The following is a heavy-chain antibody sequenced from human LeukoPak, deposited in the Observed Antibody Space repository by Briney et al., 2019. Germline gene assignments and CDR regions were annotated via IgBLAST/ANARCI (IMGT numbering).Heavy chain of an antibody. Sequence: GGSLRLSCAASGFPLSSHAMSGVRQAPGKGLEWVSVISGSGGTTYYADSVKGRFTTSRDNSKSTLFLQMNSLRAEDTAVYYCAKGNVKAATGNVVGYWGQGTLVTVSS. J-gene: IGHJ4*02. D-gene: IGHD6-13*01. CDR3: AKGNVKAATGNVVGY. CDR1: GFPLSSHA. V-gene: IGHV3-23*01. CDR2: ISGSGGTT.